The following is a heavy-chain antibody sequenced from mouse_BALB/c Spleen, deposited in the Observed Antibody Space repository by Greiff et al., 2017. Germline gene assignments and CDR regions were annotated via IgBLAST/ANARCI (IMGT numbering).Heavy chain of an antibody. D-gene: IGHD2-2*01. J-gene: IGHJ3*01. CDR1: GYTFTDYE. CDR2: IDPETGGT. Sequence: QVQLQQSGAELVRPGASVTLSCTASGYTFTDYEMHWVKQTPVHGLEWIGAIDPETGGTAYNQKFKGKATLTADKSSSTAYMELRSLTSEDSAVYYCTREGNDGSWFAYWGQGTLVTVSA. V-gene: IGHV1-15*01. CDR3: TREGNDGSWFAY.